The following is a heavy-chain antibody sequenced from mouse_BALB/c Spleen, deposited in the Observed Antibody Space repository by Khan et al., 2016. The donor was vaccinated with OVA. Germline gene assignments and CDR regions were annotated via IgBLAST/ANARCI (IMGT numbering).Heavy chain of an antibody. V-gene: IGHV5-15*02. CDR1: GFTFSDYG. J-gene: IGHJ4*01. Sequence: EVQLVESGGGLVQPGGSRKLSCAASGFTFSDYGLAWVRQAPGKGPEWVAFISSLAYSIYYADTVTGRFTISRANAKNTLYLEMSSRRSEDTAMYYCARSWAMDYWGQGTSVTVSS. CDR3: ARSWAMDY. CDR2: ISSLAYSI.